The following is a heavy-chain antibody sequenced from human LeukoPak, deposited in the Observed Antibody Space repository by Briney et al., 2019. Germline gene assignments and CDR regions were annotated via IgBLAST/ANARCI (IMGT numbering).Heavy chain of an antibody. D-gene: IGHD3-22*01. CDR3: ASLDYDSSGSHFDY. V-gene: IGHV3-43*02. Sequence: PGGSLRLSCAASGFTFDDYAMHWVRQAPGKGLEWVCLISGDGGSTYYADSVKGRFTISRDNSKNSLYLQMNSLRTEDTALYYCASLDYDSSGSHFDYWGQGTLVTVSS. CDR2: ISGDGGST. CDR1: GFTFDDYA. J-gene: IGHJ4*02.